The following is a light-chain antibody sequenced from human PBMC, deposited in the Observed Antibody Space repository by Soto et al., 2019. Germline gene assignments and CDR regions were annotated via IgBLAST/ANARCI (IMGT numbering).Light chain of an antibody. V-gene: IGKV3-20*01. J-gene: IGKJ1*01. CDR2: GAS. CDR3: QQYNNLRT. Sequence: EIVLTQSPGTLSLSPGERATLSCRASQSVSSSYLAWYQQKPGQAPRLLIYGASSRATGIPDRFSGSGSGTEFTLTISSLQSEDFAVYYCQQYNNLRTFGQGTKVDIK. CDR1: QSVSSSY.